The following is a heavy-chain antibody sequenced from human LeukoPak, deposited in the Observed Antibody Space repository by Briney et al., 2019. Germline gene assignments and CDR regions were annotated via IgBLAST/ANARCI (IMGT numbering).Heavy chain of an antibody. CDR2: ISSSSSYI. D-gene: IGHD6-13*01. CDR1: GFTFSSYS. J-gene: IGHJ4*02. Sequence: PGGSLRLSCAASGFTFSSYSMNWVRQAPGKGLEWVSSISSSSSYIYYADSVKGRFTISRDNAKNSLYPQMNSLRAEDTAVYYCAKAASSWDHYFDYWGQGTLVTVSS. CDR3: AKAASSWDHYFDY. V-gene: IGHV3-21*01.